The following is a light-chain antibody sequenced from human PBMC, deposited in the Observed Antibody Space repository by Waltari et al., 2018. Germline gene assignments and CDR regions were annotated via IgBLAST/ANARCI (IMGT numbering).Light chain of an antibody. J-gene: IGLJ3*02. V-gene: IGLV1-40*01. CDR2: GYR. CDR3: QSYDSSLSGRV. Sequence: QSVLTQPPSVSGAPGQRVTISCTGSSSHIGAGYDVHWYQPLPGTAPKLLLYGYRHSPLGVPGRFSWSQSGTSAPLGIPGVQAEDEADYYCQSYDSSLSGRVFGGGTKLTVL. CDR1: SSHIGAGYD.